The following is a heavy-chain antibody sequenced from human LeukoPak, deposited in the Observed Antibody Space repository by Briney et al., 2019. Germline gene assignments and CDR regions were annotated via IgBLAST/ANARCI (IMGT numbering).Heavy chain of an antibody. CDR2: IYYSGST. Sequence: PSETLSLTCTVSGGSISSSSYYWGWIRQPPGKGLEWIGSIYYSGSTYYNPSLKSRVTISVDTSKNQFSLKLSSVTAADTAVYYCARDFWDSSSWFDAFDIWGQGTMVTVSS. J-gene: IGHJ3*02. CDR3: ARDFWDSSSWFDAFDI. CDR1: GGSISSSSYY. V-gene: IGHV4-39*02. D-gene: IGHD6-13*01.